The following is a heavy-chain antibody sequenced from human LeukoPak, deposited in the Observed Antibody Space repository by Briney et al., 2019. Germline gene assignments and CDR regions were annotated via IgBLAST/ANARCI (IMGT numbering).Heavy chain of an antibody. Sequence: GESLKISCQGFGYSFTSYWIGWVRQMPGKGMEWMGVIYPGDLRVRYNPSFQGQVTVSVDKSINTAYLQWVSLRASDSAMYYCACRDLTSTWSFPWGQGTLVTVSS. D-gene: IGHD6-13*01. CDR1: GYSFTSYW. J-gene: IGHJ5*02. CDR2: IYPGDLRV. V-gene: IGHV5-51*01. CDR3: ACRDLTSTWSFP.